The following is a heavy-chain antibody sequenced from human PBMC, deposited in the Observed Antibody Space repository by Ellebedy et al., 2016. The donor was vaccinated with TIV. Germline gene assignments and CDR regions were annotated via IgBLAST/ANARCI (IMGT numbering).Heavy chain of an antibody. CDR3: ARYHYRTFDP. J-gene: IGHJ5*02. CDR2: ISSSSTTI. CDR1: GFSFSSYS. V-gene: IGHV3-48*02. Sequence: GESLKISCAAWGFSFSSYSMNWVRQAPGKGLEWISYISSSSTTIYYADSVKGRFTISRDNAKNSLYLQMDSLTDEDTAVYYCARYHYRTFDPWGQGTLVTVSS. D-gene: IGHD4-11*01.